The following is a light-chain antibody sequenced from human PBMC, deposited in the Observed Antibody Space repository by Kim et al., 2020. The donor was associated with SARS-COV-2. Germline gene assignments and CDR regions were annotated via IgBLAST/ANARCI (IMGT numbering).Light chain of an antibody. CDR2: RND. J-gene: IGLJ2*01. CDR1: SNNVANQG. V-gene: IGLV10-54*04. Sequence: RQTPTPTCAGNSNNVANQGAAWLQQHQGHPPKLLFYRNDNRPSGISERFSASRSGNTASLTITGLQPEDEADYYCSAWDISLGAWVFGGGTQLTVL. CDR3: SAWDISLGAWV.